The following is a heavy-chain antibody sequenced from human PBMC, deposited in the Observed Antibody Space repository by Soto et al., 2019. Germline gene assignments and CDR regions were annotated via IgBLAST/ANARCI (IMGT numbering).Heavy chain of an antibody. CDR2: IYYSGRT. V-gene: IGHV4-39*01. Sequence: QLQLQESGPGLVKPSETLSLTCTVSGGSISSSSYYWGWIRQPPGKGLEWIGSIYYSGRTYYNPSLKSRVTISVDTSKNQCSLTLSSVTAADAAVYYCASPKIAFYNWFDPWGQGTLVTVSS. D-gene: IGHD3-3*02. CDR3: ASPKIAFYNWFDP. J-gene: IGHJ5*02. CDR1: GGSISSSSYY.